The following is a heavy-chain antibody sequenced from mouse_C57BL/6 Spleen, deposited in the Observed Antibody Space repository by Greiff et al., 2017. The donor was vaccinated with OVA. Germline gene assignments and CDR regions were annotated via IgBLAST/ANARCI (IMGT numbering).Heavy chain of an antibody. CDR2: ISYDGSN. D-gene: IGHD1-1*01. CDR1: GYSITSGYY. CDR3: ARDGDYYGSSPAWFAY. V-gene: IGHV3-6*01. J-gene: IGHJ3*01. Sequence: EVQLQESGPGLVKPSQSLSLTCSVTGYSITSGYYWNWIRQFPGNKLEWMGYISYDGSNNYNPSLKNRISITRDTSKNQFFLKLNSVTTEDTATYYCARDGDYYGSSPAWFAYWGQGTLVTVSA.